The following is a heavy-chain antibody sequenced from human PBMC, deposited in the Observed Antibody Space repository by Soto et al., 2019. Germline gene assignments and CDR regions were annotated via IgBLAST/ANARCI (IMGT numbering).Heavy chain of an antibody. Sequence: PGGSLRLSCAASGFTFTIAWMNWVRQAPGKGPEWVGRITSEASGGTVHYAAPVKGRFSISRDDSKSTLYLQMNNLKTDDTAIYYCITDRYDGAFDVWGRGTMVTVSS. V-gene: IGHV3-15*06. CDR3: ITDRYDGAFDV. CDR2: ITSEASGGTV. CDR1: GFTFTIAW. D-gene: IGHD3-16*01. J-gene: IGHJ3*01.